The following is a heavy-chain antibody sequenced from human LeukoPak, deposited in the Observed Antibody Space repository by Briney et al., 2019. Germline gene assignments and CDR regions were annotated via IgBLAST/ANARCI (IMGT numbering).Heavy chain of an antibody. V-gene: IGHV3-11*01. CDR1: GLSITDYY. CDR2: ISSVTSAI. Sequence: GGSLRLSCAASGLSITDYYMSWIRQAPGGGLQWIAYISSVTSAIHYANSMKGRFTMSWDDAKNSVYLQMNSLRTEDTAMYFCVSTPAIRRLNFWGQGTLVTVS. CDR3: VSTPAIRRLNF. D-gene: IGHD2-2*02. J-gene: IGHJ4*02.